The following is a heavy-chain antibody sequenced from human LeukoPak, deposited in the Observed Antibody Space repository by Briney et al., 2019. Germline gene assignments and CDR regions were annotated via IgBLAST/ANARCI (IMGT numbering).Heavy chain of an antibody. Sequence: SETLSLTCTVSGDSLNSLDLWSWVRQPPGKGLEWIGEMYLSGTTHSNPSVKSRVTISIDKSKNQFSLNLSSVTAADTAVYYCAGLVGRYRSGLYYYYFDYWGQGTLVTVSS. V-gene: IGHV4-4*02. J-gene: IGHJ4*02. CDR1: GDSLNSLDL. CDR3: AGLVGRYRSGLYYYYFDY. CDR2: MYLSGTT. D-gene: IGHD1-26*01.